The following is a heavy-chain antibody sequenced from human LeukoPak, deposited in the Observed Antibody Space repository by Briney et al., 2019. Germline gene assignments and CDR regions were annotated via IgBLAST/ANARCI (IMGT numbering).Heavy chain of an antibody. CDR1: GFTVTSNY. V-gene: IGHV3-53*05. J-gene: IGHJ4*02. CDR2: IYSGGST. CDR3: AKQGSFDSGFLYYFDY. D-gene: IGHD3-22*01. Sequence: PGGSLRLSCAASGFTVTSNYMSWVRQAPGKGLEWVSVIYSGGSTYYADSVKGRFTISRDNSKNTLYLQMNSLRAEDTAVYYCAKQGSFDSGFLYYFDYWGQGTLVTVSS.